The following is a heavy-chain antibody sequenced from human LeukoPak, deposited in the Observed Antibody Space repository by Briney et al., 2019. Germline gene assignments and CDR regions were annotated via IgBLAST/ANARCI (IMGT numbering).Heavy chain of an antibody. CDR3: ARDFTSGFIPLGY. CDR1: GFTFSSYW. D-gene: IGHD1-1*01. J-gene: IGHJ4*02. CDR2: ISTDGSST. Sequence: GGSLRLSCVASGFTFSSYWMRWVRQVPGKGLAWVSRISTDGSSTNYADSVKGRFTMSRDNAKNTLYLQMNSLRAEDTAVYYCARDFTSGFIPLGYWGQGTLVNVSS. V-gene: IGHV3-74*01.